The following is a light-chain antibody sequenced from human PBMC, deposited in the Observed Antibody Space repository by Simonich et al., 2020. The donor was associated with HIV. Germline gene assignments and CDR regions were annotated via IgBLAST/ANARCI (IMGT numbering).Light chain of an antibody. CDR1: ALPKEY. V-gene: IGLV3-10*01. J-gene: IGLJ3*02. CDR3: YSTDSSGNHRV. CDR2: EDN. Sequence: SYELTQPPSVSVSPGQTARITCSGDALPKEYAYWYQQKSGQAPVLFIYEDNKLPSGIPERFSGSSAGTMANVTSSGAQVEDEADYYCYSTDSSGNHRVFGGGTKLTVL.